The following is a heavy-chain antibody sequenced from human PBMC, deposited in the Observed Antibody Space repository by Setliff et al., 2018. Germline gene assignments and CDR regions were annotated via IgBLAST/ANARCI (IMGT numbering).Heavy chain of an antibody. D-gene: IGHD3-22*01. CDR3: ARGRAFYYDSSGYFDY. CDR1: GYTFTSYY. CDR2: INPSGGST. Sequence: ASVKVSCKASGYTFTSYYMHWVRQAPGQGLEWMGIINPSGGSTSYAQKFQGRVTMTRNTSISTAYMELSSLRSEDTAVYYCARGRAFYYDSSGYFDYWGQGTLVTVSS. J-gene: IGHJ4*02. V-gene: IGHV1-46*01.